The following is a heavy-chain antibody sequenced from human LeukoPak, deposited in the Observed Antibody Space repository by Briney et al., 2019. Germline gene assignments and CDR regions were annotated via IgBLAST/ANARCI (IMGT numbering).Heavy chain of an antibody. Sequence: PSETLSLTCTVSGGSISSSSYYWGWIRQPPGKGLEWIGGIYYSGSTYYNPSLKSRVTISVDTSKNQFSLKLSSVTAADTAVYYCAGLGFLEWFPTDYWGQGTLVTVSS. D-gene: IGHD3-3*02. CDR1: GGSISSSSYY. CDR3: AGLGFLEWFPTDY. CDR2: IYYSGST. V-gene: IGHV4-39*01. J-gene: IGHJ4*02.